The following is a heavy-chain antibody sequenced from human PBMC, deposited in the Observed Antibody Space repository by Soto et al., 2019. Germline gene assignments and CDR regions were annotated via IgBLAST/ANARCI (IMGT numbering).Heavy chain of an antibody. Sequence: PGGSLRLSCAASGFSLSTYGMHWVRQAPGKGLEWVATISYDGGNKFYADSAKGRFTISRDNSKNTLYLQMNSLRANDTAVYYCSKDSSVVAAGSGGWFDPWGQGTLVTVSS. J-gene: IGHJ5*02. V-gene: IGHV3-30*18. CDR1: GFSLSTYG. D-gene: IGHD6-13*01. CDR3: SKDSSVVAAGSGGWFDP. CDR2: ISYDGGNK.